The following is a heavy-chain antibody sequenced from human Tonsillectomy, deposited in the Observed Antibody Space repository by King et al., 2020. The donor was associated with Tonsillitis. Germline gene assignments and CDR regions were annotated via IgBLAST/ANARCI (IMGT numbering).Heavy chain of an antibody. D-gene: IGHD3-3*01. J-gene: IGHJ6*02. CDR2: ISYDGSNE. V-gene: IGHV3-30*04. CDR1: GFTFNTYS. Sequence: QLVQSGGGVVQPGRSLRLSCAASGFTFNTYSMYWVRQAPGKGLEWVAVISYDGSNEYYADSVKGRFTIFRDNSKNTLYLQMNRLRAEDTAVYYCARDPNLEWSHHHYYYGMDVWGQGTTVTVSS. CDR3: ARDPNLEWSHHHYYYGMDV.